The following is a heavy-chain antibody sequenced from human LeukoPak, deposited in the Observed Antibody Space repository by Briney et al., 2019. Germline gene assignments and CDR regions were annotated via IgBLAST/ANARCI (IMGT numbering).Heavy chain of an antibody. CDR1: GFTFTGSA. J-gene: IGHJ4*02. CDR2: ISGSGGST. Sequence: PGGSLRLSCAASGFTFTGSAMCWVRQAPGKGLEWVSAISGSGGSTYYADSVKGRFTISRDNSKNTLYLQMNSLRAEDTAVYYCAKDSWVSDYWGQGTLVTVSS. D-gene: IGHD6-13*01. CDR3: AKDSWVSDY. V-gene: IGHV3-23*01.